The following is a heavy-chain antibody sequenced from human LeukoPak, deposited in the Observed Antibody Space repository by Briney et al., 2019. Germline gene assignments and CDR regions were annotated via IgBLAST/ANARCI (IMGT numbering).Heavy chain of an antibody. CDR1: GYTFTGYY. V-gene: IGHV1-2*02. Sequence: ASVKVSCKASGYTFTGYYMHWVRQAPGQGLEWMGWINPNSGDTNYAQKFQGRVTMTRDTSISTAYMELSRLRSDDTAVYYCARVFGIAVAGCDYWGQGTLVTVSS. J-gene: IGHJ4*02. CDR3: ARVFGIAVAGCDY. D-gene: IGHD6-19*01. CDR2: INPNSGDT.